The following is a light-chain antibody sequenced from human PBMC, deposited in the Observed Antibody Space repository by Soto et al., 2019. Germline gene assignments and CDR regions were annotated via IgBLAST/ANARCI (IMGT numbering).Light chain of an antibody. Sequence: DIQMTQSPSTLSASVGDRLTITCRASQSISSWLAWYQQKPGKAPKLLIYDASSLESGVPSRFSGSGSGTEFTLTISSLQPDDFATYYCQQYNSYSPGFTFGPGTKVDIK. CDR1: QSISSW. CDR2: DAS. J-gene: IGKJ3*01. CDR3: QQYNSYSPGFT. V-gene: IGKV1-5*01.